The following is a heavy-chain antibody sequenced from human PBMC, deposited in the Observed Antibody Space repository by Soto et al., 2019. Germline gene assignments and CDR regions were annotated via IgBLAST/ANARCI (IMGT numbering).Heavy chain of an antibody. CDR3: ARGLVAPAGIRYYYYGMDV. V-gene: IGHV1-69*06. D-gene: IGHD2-2*01. CDR1: GGTFSNYA. J-gene: IGHJ6*02. CDR2: IIPIFNTA. Sequence: ASVKVSCKASGGTFSNYAISWVRQAPGQGLEWMGGIIPIFNTANYAQKFQGRVTITADKSTSTAYMELSSLRSEDTAVYYCARGLVAPAGIRYYYYGMDVWGQGTTVTVSS.